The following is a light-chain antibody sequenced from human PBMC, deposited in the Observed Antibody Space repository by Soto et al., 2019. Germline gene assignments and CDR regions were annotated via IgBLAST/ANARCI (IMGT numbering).Light chain of an antibody. J-gene: IGLJ1*01. CDR3: QSYDSSLSVLYL. CDR1: SSNIGEGYD. V-gene: IGLV1-40*01. CDR2: GNS. Sequence: QSVLTQPPSVSGAAGQRVTISCTGSSSNIGEGYDVHWYQQLPGTAPKLLIYGNSNRPSGVPDRFSGSKSGTSASLAITGLQAEDEADYYCQSYDSSLSVLYLFGTGTQLTVL.